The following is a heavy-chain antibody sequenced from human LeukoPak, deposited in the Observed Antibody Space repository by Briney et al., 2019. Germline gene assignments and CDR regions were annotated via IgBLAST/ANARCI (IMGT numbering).Heavy chain of an antibody. D-gene: IGHD6-19*01. J-gene: IGHJ4*02. Sequence: SETLSLTCTVSGGSISSYYWSWIRQPPGKGLEWIGYIYYSGSTNYNPSLKRRVTISVDTSKNQFSLKLSSVTAADTALYYCAGGGGQWLVIWGNYFDYWGQGTLVTVSS. V-gene: IGHV4-59*01. CDR2: IYYSGST. CDR3: AGGGGQWLVIWGNYFDY. CDR1: GGSISSYY.